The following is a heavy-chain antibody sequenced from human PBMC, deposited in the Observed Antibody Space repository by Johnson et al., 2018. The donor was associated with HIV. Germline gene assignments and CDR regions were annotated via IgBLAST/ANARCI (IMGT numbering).Heavy chain of an antibody. CDR1: GFTFSSYG. CDR3: AKVWDYFDSNAFDI. J-gene: IGHJ3*02. D-gene: IGHD3-22*01. Sequence: QVQLVESGGGVVQPGGSVSLSCAASGFTFSSYGMPWVRPAPGTGLEWVGFIHNDGSKKYYADSVKGRFTMSRDNSKNRLYLQMNRLRVDDSAVYYCAKVWDYFDSNAFDIWGQGTVVTVSS. V-gene: IGHV3-30*02. CDR2: IHNDGSKK.